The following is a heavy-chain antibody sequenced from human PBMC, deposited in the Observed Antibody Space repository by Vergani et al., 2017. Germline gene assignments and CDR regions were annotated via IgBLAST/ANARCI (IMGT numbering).Heavy chain of an antibody. CDR1: GFTFSSYA. J-gene: IGHJ5*02. V-gene: IGHV3-23*01. CDR2: ISGSGGST. D-gene: IGHD4-17*01. Sequence: EVQLLESGGGLVQPGGSLRLSCAASGFTFSSYAMSWVRQAPGKGLEWVSVISGSGGSTYYADSVKGRFTISRDNSKNTLYLQMNSLRAEDTAVYYCAKDRTYGDYPNWFDPWGQGTLVTVSS. CDR3: AKDRTYGDYPNWFDP.